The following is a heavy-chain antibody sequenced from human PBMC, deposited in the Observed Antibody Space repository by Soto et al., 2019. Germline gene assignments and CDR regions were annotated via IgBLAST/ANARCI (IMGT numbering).Heavy chain of an antibody. CDR2: IYHSGST. V-gene: IGHV4-30-2*01. CDR3: ARARGDSSGYYRGRAYYYYGMDV. CDR1: GGSISSGGYS. J-gene: IGHJ6*02. D-gene: IGHD3-22*01. Sequence: SETLSLTCAVSGGSISSGGYSWSWIRQPPGKGLEWIGYIYHSGSTYYNPSLKSRVTISVDRSKNQFSPKLSSVTAADTAVYYCARARGDSSGYYRGRAYYYYGMDVWGQGTTVTVSS.